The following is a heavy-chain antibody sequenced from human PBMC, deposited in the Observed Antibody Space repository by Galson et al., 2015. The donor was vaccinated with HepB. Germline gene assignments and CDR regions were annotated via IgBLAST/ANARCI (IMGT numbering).Heavy chain of an antibody. V-gene: IGHV4-59*01. Sequence: SETLSLTCTVSGGSISSYYWSWIRQPPGKGLEWIGYIYYSGSTNYNPSLKSRVTISVDTSKNQFSLKLSSVTAADTAVYYCARENYDYGGNSVYWYFDLWGRGTLVTVSS. CDR2: IYYSGST. CDR3: ARENYDYGGNSVYWYFDL. J-gene: IGHJ2*01. CDR1: GGSISSYY. D-gene: IGHD4-23*01.